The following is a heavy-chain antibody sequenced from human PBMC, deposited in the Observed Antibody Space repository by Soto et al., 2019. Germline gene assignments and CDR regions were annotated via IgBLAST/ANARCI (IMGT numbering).Heavy chain of an antibody. V-gene: IGHV3-23*01. J-gene: IGHJ6*03. CDR3: AKGNGDYSRHYYYYMDV. CDR1: GFTFSSYA. CDR2: ISGSGGST. Sequence: GGSLRLSCAASGFTFSSYAMSWVRQAPGKGLEWVSAISGSGGSTYYADSVKGRFTISRDNSKNTLYLQMNSLRAEDTAVYYCAKGNGDYSRHYYYYMDVWGKGTTVTVSS. D-gene: IGHD4-17*01.